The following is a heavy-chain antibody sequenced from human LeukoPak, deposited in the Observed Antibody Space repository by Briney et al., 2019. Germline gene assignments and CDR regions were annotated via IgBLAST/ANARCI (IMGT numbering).Heavy chain of an antibody. CDR3: ARGSGRYYYYGVDV. Sequence: PSETLSLTCTVSGGSVSSSYWSWIRQPPGKGLEWIGHIYYSGTTRGNTNYNPSLKSRVTISIDTAKNQFSLQVRSVTAADTAVYYCARGSGRYYYYGVDVWGQGATVAVSS. CDR2: IYYSGTTRGNT. CDR1: GGSVSSSY. J-gene: IGHJ6*02. V-gene: IGHV4-59*02. D-gene: IGHD7-27*01.